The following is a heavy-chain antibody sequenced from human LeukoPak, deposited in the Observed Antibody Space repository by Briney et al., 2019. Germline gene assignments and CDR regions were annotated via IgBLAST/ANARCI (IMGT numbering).Heavy chain of an antibody. V-gene: IGHV3-9*01. CDR2: ISWNSGSI. Sequence: GGSLRLSCAASGFTFDDYAMHWVRQAPGRGLEWVSGISWNSGSIGYADSVKGRFTISRDNAKNSLYLQMNSLRAEDTALYYCARDGSSSGHDAFDIWGQGTMVTVSS. CDR3: ARDGSSSGHDAFDI. J-gene: IGHJ3*02. D-gene: IGHD6-13*01. CDR1: GFTFDDYA.